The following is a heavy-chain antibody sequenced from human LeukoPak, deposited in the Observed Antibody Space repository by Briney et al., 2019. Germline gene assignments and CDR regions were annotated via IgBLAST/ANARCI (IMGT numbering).Heavy chain of an antibody. Sequence: GGSLRLSCAASGFIFSSYSMNWVRQAPGKGLEWVSSITGSSSYIYYADSLKGRFTISRDNAKNSVYLQMNSLGPEDTAVYYCARDPYSGNYGPYYYYYMDVWGKGTTVTISS. CDR1: GFIFSSYS. V-gene: IGHV3-21*01. D-gene: IGHD1-26*01. CDR3: ARDPYSGNYGPYYYYYMDV. J-gene: IGHJ6*03. CDR2: ITGSSSYI.